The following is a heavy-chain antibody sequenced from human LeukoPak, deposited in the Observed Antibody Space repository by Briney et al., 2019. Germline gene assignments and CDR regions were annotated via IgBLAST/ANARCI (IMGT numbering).Heavy chain of an antibody. CDR1: GYTFTGYY. V-gene: IGHV1-2*02. Sequence: ASVKVSCKASGYTFTGYYMHWVRQAPGQGLEWMGWTNPNSGGTNYAQKFQGRVTMTRDTSISTAYMELSRLRSDDTAVYYCARGPGYSYGFIPSAFDIWGQGTMVTVSS. CDR2: TNPNSGGT. J-gene: IGHJ3*02. D-gene: IGHD5-18*01. CDR3: ARGPGYSYGFIPSAFDI.